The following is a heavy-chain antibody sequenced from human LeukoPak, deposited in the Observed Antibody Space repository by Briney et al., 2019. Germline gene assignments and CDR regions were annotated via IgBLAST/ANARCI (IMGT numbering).Heavy chain of an antibody. CDR2: ISAYNGNT. J-gene: IGHJ4*02. D-gene: IGHD3-22*01. Sequence: GASVKVSCKASGYTFTSYGISWVRQAPGQGLECMGWISAYNGNTNYAQKLQGRVTMTTDTSTSTAYMELRSLRSDDTAVYFSRRGRHTISYYYDSSGYYGYFDYWGQGTLVTVSS. CDR1: GYTFTSYG. V-gene: IGHV1-18*01. CDR3: RRGRHTISYYYDSSGYYGYFDY.